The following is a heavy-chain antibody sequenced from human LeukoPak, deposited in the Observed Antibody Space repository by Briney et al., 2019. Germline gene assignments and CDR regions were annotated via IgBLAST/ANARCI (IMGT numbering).Heavy chain of an antibody. CDR1: GFTFSSYG. V-gene: IGHV3-23*01. D-gene: IGHD3-10*01. CDR2: ISGSGGST. CDR3: AKGKGMVREVIITFDY. Sequence: GGTLRLSCAASGFTFSSYGMSWVRQAPGKGLEWVSAISGSGGSTYYADSVKGRFTISRDNSKNTLYLQMNSLRAEDTAVYYCAKGKGMVREVIITFDYWGQGTLVTVSS. J-gene: IGHJ4*02.